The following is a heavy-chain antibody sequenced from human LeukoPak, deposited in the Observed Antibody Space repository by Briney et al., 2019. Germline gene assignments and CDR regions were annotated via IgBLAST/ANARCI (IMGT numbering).Heavy chain of an antibody. J-gene: IGHJ4*02. CDR3: ARGLHRRCSGGICYQPFDY. V-gene: IGHV3-30*03. CDR2: ISSDGSKI. Sequence: GGSLRLSCAASGFTFSSYSMNWVRQAPGKGLEWVALISSDGSKIYYADSVKGRFTISRDNSRNTLYLQMNSLRAEDSAVYYCARGLHRRCSGGICYQPFDYWGQGTLVTVSS. D-gene: IGHD2-15*01. CDR1: GFTFSSYS.